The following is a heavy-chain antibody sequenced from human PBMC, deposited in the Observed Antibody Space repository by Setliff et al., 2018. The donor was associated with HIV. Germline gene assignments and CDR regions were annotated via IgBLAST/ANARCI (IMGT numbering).Heavy chain of an antibody. CDR3: ARLIHTGLLYFDF. CDR2: ISSTGNI. V-gene: IGHV4-4*09. CDR1: GDSISGYF. J-gene: IGHJ4*02. Sequence: PSETLSLTCTVSGDSISGYFWTWIRQPPMKGLEWIGYISSTGNINSNPSLRSRVTMSLDASKRHFSLRLTSITAADTAVYFCARLIHTGLLYFDFWGLGTLVTVSS. D-gene: IGHD2-8*02.